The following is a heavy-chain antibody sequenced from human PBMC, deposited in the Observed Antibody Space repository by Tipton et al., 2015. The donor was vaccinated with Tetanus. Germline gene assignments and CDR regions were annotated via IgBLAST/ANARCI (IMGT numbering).Heavy chain of an antibody. CDR3: ASSVGQLWF. CDR1: GGSISSRSYY. D-gene: IGHD5-18*01. Sequence: TLSLTCTVSGGSISSRSYYWSWIRQHPVKGLEWIGYIYYTGSTYYNPSLKSRVIISADTSKNQFSLKPSSVTAADTAVYYCASSVGQLWFWGQGSLVTVSS. J-gene: IGHJ4*01. V-gene: IGHV4-31*03. CDR2: IYYTGST.